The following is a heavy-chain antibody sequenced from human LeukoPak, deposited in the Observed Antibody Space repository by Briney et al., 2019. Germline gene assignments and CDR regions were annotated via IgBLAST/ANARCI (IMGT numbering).Heavy chain of an antibody. V-gene: IGHV1-24*01. J-gene: IGHJ3*02. CDR3: ATVGPRGSEGTFDI. Sequence: ASVKVSCKASGYTFTGYYMHWVRQAPGKGLEWMGGFDPEDGETIYAQKFQGRVTMTEDTSTDTAYMELSSLRSEDTAVYYCATVGPRGSEGTFDIWGQGTMVTVSS. D-gene: IGHD3-16*01. CDR2: FDPEDGET. CDR1: GYTFTGYY.